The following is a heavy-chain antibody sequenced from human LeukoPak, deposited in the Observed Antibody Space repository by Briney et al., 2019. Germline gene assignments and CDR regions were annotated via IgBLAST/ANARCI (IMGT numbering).Heavy chain of an antibody. CDR3: AKDRPNFHENSGHYYRRDGDS. CDR2: MCGTAGCT. J-gene: IGHJ5*01. V-gene: IGHV3-23*01. CDR1: GFTFYMYA. Sequence: GGSLRLSCQASGFTFYMYAMSWVRQAPGKGLEWVASMCGTAGCTFYPDSVKGRFTISRDNSKNVLYLRMNSLTAEDTAIYYCAKDRPNFHENSGHYYRRDGDSWGQGTLVTVS. D-gene: IGHD3-22*01.